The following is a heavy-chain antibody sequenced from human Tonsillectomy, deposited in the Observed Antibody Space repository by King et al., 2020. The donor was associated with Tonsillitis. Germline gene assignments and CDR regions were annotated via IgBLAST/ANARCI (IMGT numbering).Heavy chain of an antibody. CDR2: IYPSDSDT. Sequence: VQLVESGAEVKKPGESLRISCKGSGYSFPTYWIAWVRQMPGKGLEWMGIIYPSDSDTRYSLSFQGLITISADKSITTAYLQWSSLKASDTAMYYCARLIGGLIGDKPSDPYFDYWGQGTLVTVSS. V-gene: IGHV5-51*01. CDR3: ARLIGGLIGDKPSDPYFDY. J-gene: IGHJ4*02. CDR1: GYSFPTYW. D-gene: IGHD7-27*01.